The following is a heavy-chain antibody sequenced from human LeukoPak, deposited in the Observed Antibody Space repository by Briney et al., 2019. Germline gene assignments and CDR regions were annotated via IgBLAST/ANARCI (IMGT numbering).Heavy chain of an antibody. V-gene: IGHV4-59*01. D-gene: IGHD2-15*01. CDR1: GGSIRSYY. CDR3: ARDSHYYCSGGSCYAY. Sequence: SETLSLTCTVSGGSIRSYYWSWIRQPPGKGLEWIGYIYYSGSTNYNPSLKSRVTISVDTSKNQFSLKLSSVTAADTAVYYCARDSHYYCSGGSCYAYWGQGTLVTVSS. J-gene: IGHJ4*02. CDR2: IYYSGST.